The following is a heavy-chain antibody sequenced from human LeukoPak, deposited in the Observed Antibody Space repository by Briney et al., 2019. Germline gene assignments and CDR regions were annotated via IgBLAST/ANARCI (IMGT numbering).Heavy chain of an antibody. CDR1: GFTFSSYA. J-gene: IGHJ4*02. CDR2: ISYDGSNK. Sequence: GGSLRLSCAASGFTFSSYAMHWVRQAPGKGLEWVAVISYDGSNKYYADSVKGRFTISRDNSKNTLYLQMNSLRAEDTAVYYCARDPENYFDYWGQGTLVAVSS. CDR3: ARDPENYFDY. V-gene: IGHV3-30-3*01.